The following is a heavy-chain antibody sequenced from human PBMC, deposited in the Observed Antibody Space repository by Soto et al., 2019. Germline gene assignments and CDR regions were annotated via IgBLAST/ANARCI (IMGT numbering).Heavy chain of an antibody. D-gene: IGHD2-15*01. CDR2: INPSGGST. V-gene: IGHV1-46*03. CDR3: ARVYCSGGSCSMYYFDY. CDR1: GYTFTSYY. Sequence: GASVKVSCKASGYTFTSYYMHWVRQAPGQGLEWMGIINPSGGSTSYAQKFQGRVTMTRDTSTSTVYMELSSLRSEDTAVYYCARVYCSGGSCSMYYFDYWGQGTLVTVSS. J-gene: IGHJ4*02.